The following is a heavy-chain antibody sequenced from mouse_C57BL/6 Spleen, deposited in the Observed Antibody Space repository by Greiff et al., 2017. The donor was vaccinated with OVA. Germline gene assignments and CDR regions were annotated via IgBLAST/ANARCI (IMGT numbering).Heavy chain of an antibody. CDR2: IHSNSGST. D-gene: IGHD2-4*01. Sequence: QVQLQQPGAELVKPGASVKLSCKASGYTFTSYWMHWVKQRPGQGLEWIGMIHSNSGSTNSNEKFKSKATLTVDKSSSTAYMQLSSLTSEDAAVYYCARWGDYDSYAMDYWGQGTSGTVSS. CDR3: ARWGDYDSYAMDY. V-gene: IGHV1-64*01. CDR1: GYTFTSYW. J-gene: IGHJ4*01.